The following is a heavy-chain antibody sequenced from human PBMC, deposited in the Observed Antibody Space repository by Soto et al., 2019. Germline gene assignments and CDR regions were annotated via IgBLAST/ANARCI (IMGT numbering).Heavy chain of an antibody. CDR3: TRGPRPSSSGTGAY. D-gene: IGHD1-26*01. V-gene: IGHV3-21*01. J-gene: IGHJ4*02. CDR1: GFTFTAYT. Sequence: PGGSLRLSCAASGFTFTAYTMYWVRQPPGKGLEWVASISRTRDYIYYADSVKGRFTISRDNDKNTLYLQLDSLRVEDTAMYYCTRGPRPSSSGTGAYWGPGTQVTVSS. CDR2: ISRTRDYI.